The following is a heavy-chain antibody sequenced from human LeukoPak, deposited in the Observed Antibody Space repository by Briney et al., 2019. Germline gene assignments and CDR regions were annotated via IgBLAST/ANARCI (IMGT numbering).Heavy chain of an antibody. CDR2: ISGSGVSA. J-gene: IGHJ6*02. CDR1: TFTFSSYD. V-gene: IGHV3-23*01. CDR3: ARDQGEVVVVAANNRHYTYYYYGMDV. D-gene: IGHD2-15*01. Sequence: GGSLRLSCAASTFTFSSYDMTWVRQAPGEGLEWVSSISGSGVSAYYADSVKGRFTISRDNAKNSLYLQMNSLRAEDTAVYYCARDQGEVVVVAANNRHYTYYYYGMDVWGQGTTVTVSS.